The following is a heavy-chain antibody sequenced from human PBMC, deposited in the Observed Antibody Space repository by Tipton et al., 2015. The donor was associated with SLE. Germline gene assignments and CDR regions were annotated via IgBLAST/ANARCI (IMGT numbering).Heavy chain of an antibody. CDR1: AYSISRGYY. D-gene: IGHD5-24*01. CDR2: VYYSGST. J-gene: IGHJ4*02. V-gene: IGHV4-31*03. Sequence: TLSLTCSVSAYSISRGYYWGWIRQPPGKGLEWIGYVYYSGSTYYNPSLKSRVTISVDTSKNQFSLKLSSVTAADTAVYYCARLEMATITGYFDYWGQGTLVTVSS. CDR3: ARLEMATITGYFDY.